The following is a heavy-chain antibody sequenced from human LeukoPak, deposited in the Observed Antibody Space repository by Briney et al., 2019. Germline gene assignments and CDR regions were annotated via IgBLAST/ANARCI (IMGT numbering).Heavy chain of an antibody. CDR2: IYYSGST. Sequence: KSSETLSLTCTVSGGSISSYYWSWIRQPPGKGLEWIGYIYYSGSTNYNPSLKSRVTISVDTSKNQFSLKLSSVTAADTAVYYCARVFGYGDYVHFDYWGQGTLVTVSS. J-gene: IGHJ4*02. V-gene: IGHV4-59*01. D-gene: IGHD4-17*01. CDR3: ARVFGYGDYVHFDY. CDR1: GGSISSYY.